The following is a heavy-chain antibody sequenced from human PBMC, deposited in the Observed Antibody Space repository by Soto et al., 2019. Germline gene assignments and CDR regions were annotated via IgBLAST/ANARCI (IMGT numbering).Heavy chain of an antibody. J-gene: IGHJ5*02. CDR2: IYTSGST. D-gene: IGHD6-6*01. Sequence: SETLSLTCTVSGGSISSYYCSWIRQPAGKGLEWIGRIYTSGSTNYNPSLKSRVTMSVDTSKNQFSLKLSSVTAADTAVYYCARGPYSSSSHNWFDPWGQGTLVTVSS. CDR3: ARGPYSSSSHNWFDP. CDR1: GGSISSYY. V-gene: IGHV4-4*07.